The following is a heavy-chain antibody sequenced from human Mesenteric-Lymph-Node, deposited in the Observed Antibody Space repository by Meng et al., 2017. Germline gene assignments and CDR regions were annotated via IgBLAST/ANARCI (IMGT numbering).Heavy chain of an antibody. D-gene: IGHD2-15*01. V-gene: IGHV1-8*01. J-gene: IGHJ4*02. CDR2: MNPNSGNT. CDR1: GYTFTSYD. CDR3: ASPPMWIKVVVVAAYVRVGHY. Sequence: ASVKVSCKASGYTFTSYDINWVRQATGQGLEWMGWMNPNSGNTGYAQKFQGRVTMTRNTSISTAYMELSSLRSDDAAVYCCASPPMWIKVVVVAAYVRVGHYWGQGTLVTVSS.